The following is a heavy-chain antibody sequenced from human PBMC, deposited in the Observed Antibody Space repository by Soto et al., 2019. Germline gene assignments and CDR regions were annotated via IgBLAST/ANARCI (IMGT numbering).Heavy chain of an antibody. D-gene: IGHD1-1*01. V-gene: IGHV3-7*03. Sequence: EVQLVESGGDLVQPGGSLRLSCAASGFTFSSHWMTWVRQAPGKGLEWVANIKQDGSEKYYVDSVKGRFTISRDNAKNSLYLQMNSLKAEDTAVYYCANSPGPNDLDYWGQGTLVTVSS. CDR1: GFTFSSHW. CDR2: IKQDGSEK. CDR3: ANSPGPNDLDY. J-gene: IGHJ4*02.